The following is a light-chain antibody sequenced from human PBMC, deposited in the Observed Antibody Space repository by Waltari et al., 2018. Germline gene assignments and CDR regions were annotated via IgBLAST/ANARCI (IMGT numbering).Light chain of an antibody. CDR1: QRVSSN. J-gene: IGKJ1*01. CDR2: VAS. Sequence: EIVMTQSPATLSVSPGERATLSCRPSQRVSSNLAWYQQKPGQAPRLLIYVASTRATGIPARFSGSGSGTEFTLTISSLQSEDFAVYYCQQYNNWPRRTFGQGTKVEIK. CDR3: QQYNNWPRRT. V-gene: IGKV3-15*01.